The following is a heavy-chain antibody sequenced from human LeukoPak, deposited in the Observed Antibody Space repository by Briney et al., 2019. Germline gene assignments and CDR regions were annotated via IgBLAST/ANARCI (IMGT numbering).Heavy chain of an antibody. J-gene: IGHJ4*02. CDR2: ISWHSGSI. CDR3: GKDVGAAAQNPDY. V-gene: IGHV3-9*01. D-gene: IGHD3-10*01. CDR1: GFSFNDYA. Sequence: GGSLRLSCAASGFSFNDYAMHWVRQAPGKGLGWVSGISWHSGSIASADSVKGRFTTSRDNAKSSLYLQMNSLRAEDTALYYCGKDVGAAAQNPDYWGQGTLVTVSS.